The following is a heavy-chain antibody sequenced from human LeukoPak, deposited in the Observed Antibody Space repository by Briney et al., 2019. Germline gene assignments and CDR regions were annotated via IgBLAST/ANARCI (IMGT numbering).Heavy chain of an antibody. V-gene: IGHV3-23*01. D-gene: IGHD6-19*01. CDR1: GFTFSSYA. CDR2: ISGSGGST. J-gene: IGHJ3*02. CDR3: AKDISGWYGSFAFDI. Sequence: GGSLRLSCAATGFTFSSYAMSWVRQAPGKGLEWVSAISGSGGSTYYADSVKGRFTISRDNSKNTLYLQMNSLRAEDTAVYYCAKDISGWYGSFAFDIWGQGTMVTVSS.